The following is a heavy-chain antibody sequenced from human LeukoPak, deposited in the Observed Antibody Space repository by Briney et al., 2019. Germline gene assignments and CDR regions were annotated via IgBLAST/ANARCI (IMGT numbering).Heavy chain of an antibody. D-gene: IGHD2-2*01. Sequence: ASVKVSCKASGYTFTGYYIHWVRQAPGQGLEWMGRINPNSGGTNFAQKFQGRVTMTRDTSISTAYMELSRLTSDDTAVYYCARDPWGGDIVVVPAAIHDPWAREPWSPSPQ. J-gene: IGHJ5*02. V-gene: IGHV1-2*06. CDR2: INPNSGGT. CDR3: ARDPWGGDIVVVPAAIHDP. CDR1: GYTFTGYY.